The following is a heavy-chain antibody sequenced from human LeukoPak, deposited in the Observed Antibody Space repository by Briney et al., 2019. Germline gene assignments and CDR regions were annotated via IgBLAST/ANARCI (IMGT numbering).Heavy chain of an antibody. V-gene: IGHV1-69*05. D-gene: IGHD3-10*01. CDR1: GGTFSSYA. CDR3: ARDAFGSGSYYNVYYFDY. Sequence: SVKVSCKASGGTFSSYAISWVRQAPGQGLEWMGGIIPIFGTANYAQKFQGRATITTDESTSTAYMELSSLRSEDTAAYYCARDAFGSGSYYNVYYFDYWGQGTLVTVSS. J-gene: IGHJ4*02. CDR2: IIPIFGTA.